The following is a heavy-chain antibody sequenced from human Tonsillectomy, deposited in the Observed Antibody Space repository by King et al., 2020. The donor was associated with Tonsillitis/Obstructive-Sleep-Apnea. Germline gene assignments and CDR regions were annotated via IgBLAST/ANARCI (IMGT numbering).Heavy chain of an antibody. D-gene: IGHD1-26*01. CDR2: IFYSGGT. Sequence: QLQESGPGLVKPSETLSLTCTVSGDSISPYYWNWIRPPPGKGLEWIGYIFYSGGTNYNPSLKSRVTISVDTSKNQFSLKLSSVTAADTAVYYCARESSIVGDAFDIWGQGTMVTVSS. V-gene: IGHV4-59*01. CDR3: ARESSIVGDAFDI. J-gene: IGHJ3*02. CDR1: GDSISPYY.